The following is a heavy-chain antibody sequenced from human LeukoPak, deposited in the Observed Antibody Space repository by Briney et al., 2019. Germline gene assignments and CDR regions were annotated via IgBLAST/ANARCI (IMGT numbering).Heavy chain of an antibody. CDR3: AGRLASRLLWYFDY. V-gene: IGHV3-33*02. J-gene: IGHJ4*02. CDR2: IWYDGSEK. Sequence: PGGSLRLSCAASGFAFSAYWMHWVRQAPGKGLEWVAVIWYDGSEKYYADSAKGRFTISRDNSKNTLFLQMNSLGPEDTAVYYCAGRLASRLLWYFDYWGQGTLVTISS. CDR1: GFAFSAYW. D-gene: IGHD6-6*01.